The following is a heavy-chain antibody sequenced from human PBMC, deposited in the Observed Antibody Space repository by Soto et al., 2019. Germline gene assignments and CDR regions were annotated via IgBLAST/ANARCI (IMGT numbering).Heavy chain of an antibody. CDR1: GFTFSNAW. Sequence: LRLSCAASGFTFSNAWVSWVRQAPGKGLEWVGRIKSKTDGGTTDYAAPVKGRFTISRDDSKNTLYLQMNSLKTEDTATYYCAHRPSGWYLFDYWGQGTLVTVSS. CDR2: IKSKTDGGTT. J-gene: IGHJ4*02. D-gene: IGHD6-19*01. CDR3: AHRPSGWYLFDY. V-gene: IGHV3-15*01.